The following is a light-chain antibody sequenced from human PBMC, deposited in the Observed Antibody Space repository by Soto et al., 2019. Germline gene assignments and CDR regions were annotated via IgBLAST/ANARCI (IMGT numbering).Light chain of an antibody. CDR3: QQYNNGPLT. V-gene: IGKV3-15*01. Sequence: EMVMTQSPATLSVSPGERATPSCRASQSVGGNLAWYQQKPGQAPRLLIYGASTRATGVPDRFSGSGSGTEFTITISSLQSEDFAVYYCQQYNNGPLTFGGGTKVEIK. CDR1: QSVGGN. J-gene: IGKJ4*01. CDR2: GAS.